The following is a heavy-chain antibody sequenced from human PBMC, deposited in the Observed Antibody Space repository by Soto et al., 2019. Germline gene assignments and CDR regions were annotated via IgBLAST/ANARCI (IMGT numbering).Heavy chain of an antibody. CDR1: GGSVSSGSYY. CDR2: IYYSGST. V-gene: IGHV4-61*01. CDR3: AREAIAARPQYYFDY. J-gene: IGHJ4*02. D-gene: IGHD6-6*01. Sequence: SETLSLTCTVSGGSVSSGSYYWSWIRQPPGKGLEWIGYIYYSGSTNYNPSLKSRVTISVDTSKNQFSLKLSSVTAADTAVYYCAREAIAARPQYYFDYWGQGTLVTVSS.